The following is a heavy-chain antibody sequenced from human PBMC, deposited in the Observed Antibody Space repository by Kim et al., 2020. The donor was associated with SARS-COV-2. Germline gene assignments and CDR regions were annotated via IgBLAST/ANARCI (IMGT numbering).Heavy chain of an antibody. V-gene: IGHV3-23*01. CDR3: AKVIRAYYYGSGSSIAGDYYYGMDV. Sequence: GGSLRLSCAASGFTFSSYAMSWVRQAPGKGLEWVSAISGSGGSTYYADSVKGRFTISRDNSKNTLYLQMNSLRAEDTAVYYCAKVIRAYYYGSGSSIAGDYYYGMDVWGQGTTVTVSS. CDR2: ISGSGGST. J-gene: IGHJ6*02. CDR1: GFTFSSYA. D-gene: IGHD3-10*01.